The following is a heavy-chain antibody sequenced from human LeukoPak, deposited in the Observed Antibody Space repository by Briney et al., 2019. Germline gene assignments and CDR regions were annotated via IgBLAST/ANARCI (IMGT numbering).Heavy chain of an antibody. CDR3: ARQVQYRSGYFPPDP. D-gene: IGHD6-19*01. CDR1: GFTFSNYW. V-gene: IGHV3-7*01. Sequence: GGSLRLSCAASGFTFSNYWMSWVCQAPGKGLEWVANMKGDGSEKHYVDSMEGRFTISRDNAKNSLYLQMNSLTAEDTAVYYCARQVQYRSGYFPPDPWGQGTLVTVSS. CDR2: MKGDGSEK. J-gene: IGHJ5*02.